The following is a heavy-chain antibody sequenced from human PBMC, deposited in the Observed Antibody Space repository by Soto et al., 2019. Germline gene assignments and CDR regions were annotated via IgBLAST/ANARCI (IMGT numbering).Heavy chain of an antibody. V-gene: IGHV4-31*03. CDR2: IYYSGST. Sequence: SETLSLTCTVSGGSISSGGYYWSWIRQHPGKGLEWIGYIYYSGSTYYNPSLKSRVTISVDTSKNQFSLKLSSVTAADTAVYYCAREGGYANWFDPWGQGTLVTVSA. D-gene: IGHD5-12*01. J-gene: IGHJ5*02. CDR3: AREGGYANWFDP. CDR1: GGSISSGGYY.